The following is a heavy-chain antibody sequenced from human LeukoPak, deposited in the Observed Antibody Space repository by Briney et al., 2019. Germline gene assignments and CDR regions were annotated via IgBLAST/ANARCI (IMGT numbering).Heavy chain of an antibody. CDR1: GFTFTSHS. V-gene: IGHV3-30*18. CDR3: AKDRFGGFDY. CDR2: ISYDGSNK. Sequence: GGSLRLSCAASGFTFTSHSLNWVRQAPGKGLEWVAVISYDGSNKYYADSVKGRFTISRDNSKNTLYLQMNSLRAEDTAVYYCAKDRFGGFDYWGLGTLVTVSS. J-gene: IGHJ4*02. D-gene: IGHD3-16*01.